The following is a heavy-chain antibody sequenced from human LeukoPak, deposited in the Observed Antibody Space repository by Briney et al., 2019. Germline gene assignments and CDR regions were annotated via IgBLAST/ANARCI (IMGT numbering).Heavy chain of an antibody. CDR1: GFSFSSYG. Sequence: GGSLRLSCAASGFSFSSYGMSWVRQAPGKGLEWVSSISGHGGVTYYADSVKGRVTISRDNSNNTLHLQMNSQRAEDTAVYYCAKVSYITMRVVVITGFDYWGQGTLVTVSS. V-gene: IGHV3-23*01. J-gene: IGHJ4*02. CDR3: AKVSYITMRVVVITGFDY. CDR2: ISGHGGVT. D-gene: IGHD3-22*01.